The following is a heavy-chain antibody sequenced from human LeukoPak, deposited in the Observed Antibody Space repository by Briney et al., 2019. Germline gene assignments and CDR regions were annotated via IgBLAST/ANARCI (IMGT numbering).Heavy chain of an antibody. Sequence: PGGSLRLSCAASGFTFSSHNMNWVRQAPGKGLERVSSISGRGNYIFYADSVKGRFTISRDSAKNSLSLQMNSLRAEDTAVYYCAKDQGFDYYDSSGYYLDYWGQGTLVTVSS. CDR3: AKDQGFDYYDSSGYYLDY. J-gene: IGHJ4*02. CDR1: GFTFSSHN. D-gene: IGHD3-22*01. CDR2: ISGRGNYI. V-gene: IGHV3-21*01.